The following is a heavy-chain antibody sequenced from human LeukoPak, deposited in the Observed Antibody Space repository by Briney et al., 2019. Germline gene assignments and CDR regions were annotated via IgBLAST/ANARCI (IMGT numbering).Heavy chain of an antibody. CDR2: VSYDGSNK. D-gene: IGHD3-22*01. J-gene: IGHJ3*02. CDR3: ARDKLDYYDSSGYWYAFDI. Sequence: GGSLRLSCAASGFTFSSYAMHWVRQAPGKGLEWVAVVSYDGSNKYYADSVKGRFTISRDNSKNTLYLQMNSLRAEDTAVYYCARDKLDYYDSSGYWYAFDIWGQGTMVTVSS. CDR1: GFTFSSYA. V-gene: IGHV3-30-3*01.